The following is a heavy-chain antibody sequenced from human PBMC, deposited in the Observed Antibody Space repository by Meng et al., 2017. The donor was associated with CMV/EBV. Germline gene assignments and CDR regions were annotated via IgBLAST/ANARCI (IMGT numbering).Heavy chain of an antibody. CDR3: ARVALRHDFWSGYYSSYYFDY. Sequence: TGYYMHWVRQAPGQGLEWMGWIDPNSGGTNYAQKFQGRVTMTRDTSISTAYMELSRLRSDDTAVYYCARVALRHDFWSGYYSSYYFDYWGQGTPVTVSS. J-gene: IGHJ4*02. D-gene: IGHD3-3*01. CDR1: TGYY. CDR2: IDPNSGGT. V-gene: IGHV1-2*02.